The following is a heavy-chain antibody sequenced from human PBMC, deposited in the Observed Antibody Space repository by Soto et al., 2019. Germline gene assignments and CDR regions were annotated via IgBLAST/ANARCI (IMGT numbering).Heavy chain of an antibody. D-gene: IGHD3-22*01. CDR2: INHSGST. V-gene: IGHV4-34*01. CDR3: ARKNFADSSGYYYGIPYDY. CDR1: GGSFSGYY. Sequence: SETLSLTCAVYGGSFSGYYWSWIRQPPGKGLEWIGEINHSGSTNYNPSLKSRVTISVDTSKNQFSLKLSSVTAADTAVYYCARKNFADSSGYYYGIPYDYWGQGTLVTVSS. J-gene: IGHJ4*02.